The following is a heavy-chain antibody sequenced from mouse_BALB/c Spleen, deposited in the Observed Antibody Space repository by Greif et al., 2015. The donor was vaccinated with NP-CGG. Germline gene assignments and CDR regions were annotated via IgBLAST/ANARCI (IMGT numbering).Heavy chain of an antibody. V-gene: IGHV5-6-5*01. CDR1: GFTFSSYA. CDR2: ISSGGST. CDR3: ARFFYYYGSSYNAMDY. J-gene: IGHJ4*01. Sequence: EVQRVESGGGLVKPGGSLKLSCAASGFTFSSYAMSWVRRTPEKRLEWVASISSGGSTYYPDSVKGRSTISRDNARNILYLQMSSLRSEDTAMYYCARFFYYYGSSYNAMDYWGQGTSVTVSS. D-gene: IGHD1-1*01.